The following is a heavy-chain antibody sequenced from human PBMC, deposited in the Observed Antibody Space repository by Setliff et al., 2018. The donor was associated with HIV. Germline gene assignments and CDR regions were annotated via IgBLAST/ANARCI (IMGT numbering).Heavy chain of an antibody. CDR2: IYPDDSNI. Sequence: PGESLKISCEGSGYSFTSYWIGWVRQMPGEGLEWMGIIYPDDSNIRYNPSFQNQVTISADKSITTAYLQINNLKASDTATYYCARRDGRSMNAFQIWGPGTVVTVSS. CDR1: GYSFTSYW. V-gene: IGHV5-51*01. D-gene: IGHD6-13*01. J-gene: IGHJ3*01. CDR3: ARRDGRSMNAFQI.